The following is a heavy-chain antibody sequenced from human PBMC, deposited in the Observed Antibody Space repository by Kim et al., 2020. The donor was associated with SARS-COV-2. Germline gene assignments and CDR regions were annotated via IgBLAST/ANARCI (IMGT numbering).Heavy chain of an antibody. CDR1: SVSFSGYY. V-gene: IGHV4-34*01. D-gene: IGHD3-10*01. CDR3: ARNPLRHTSEYNDY. J-gene: IGHJ4*01. CDR2: VHHSGST. Sequence: SETLSLTCAVYSVSFSGYYLNWIRQSPGKGLEWIGEVHHSGSTNYNPTLKSRVTISLDTSKKQSSLKLTSVTAADTPVYYCARNPLRHTSEYNDYWGHGTLVTVSS.